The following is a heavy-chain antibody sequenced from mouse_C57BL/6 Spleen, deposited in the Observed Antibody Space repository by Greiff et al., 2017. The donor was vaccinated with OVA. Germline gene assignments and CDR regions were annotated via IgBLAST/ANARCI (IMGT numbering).Heavy chain of an antibody. D-gene: IGHD2-4*01. CDR1: GFTFSSYA. CDR3: ARDEDDYYYFDY. CDR2: ISDGGSYT. J-gene: IGHJ2*01. Sequence: DVKLVESGGGLVKPGGSLKLSCAASGFTFSSYAMSWVRQTPEKRLEWVATISDGGSYTYYPDNVKGRFTISRDNAKNNLYLQISHLKSEDTAMYYCARDEDDYYYFDYWGQGTTLTVSS. V-gene: IGHV5-4*01.